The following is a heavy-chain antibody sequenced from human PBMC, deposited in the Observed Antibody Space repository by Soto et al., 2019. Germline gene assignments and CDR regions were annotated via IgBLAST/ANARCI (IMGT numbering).Heavy chain of an antibody. CDR3: ARGGHDILTGADY. D-gene: IGHD3-9*01. CDR1: GGSISSGDYY. V-gene: IGHV4-30-4*01. J-gene: IGHJ4*02. CDR2: IYYSGST. Sequence: QVQLQESGPGLVKPSQTLSLTCTVSGGSISSGDYYWSWIRQPPGTGLEWIGYIYYSGSTYYNPSLKSRVTMSVDTSKNQCSLKLSSVTAADTAVYYCARGGHDILTGADYWGQGTLVTVSS.